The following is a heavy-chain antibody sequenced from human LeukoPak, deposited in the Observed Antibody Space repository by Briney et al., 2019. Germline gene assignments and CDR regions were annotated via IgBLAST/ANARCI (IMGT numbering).Heavy chain of an antibody. CDR2: INHSGST. V-gene: IGHV4-34*01. CDR1: GGSFSGYY. J-gene: IGHJ4*02. Sequence: SETLSLTCAVYGGSFSGYYWSWIRQPPGKGLEWIGEINHSGSTNYNPSLKSRVTISVDTSKNQFSLKLSSVTAADTAVYYCAGRAYDILTGYYPFDYWGQGTLVTVSS. D-gene: IGHD3-9*01. CDR3: AGRAYDILTGYYPFDY.